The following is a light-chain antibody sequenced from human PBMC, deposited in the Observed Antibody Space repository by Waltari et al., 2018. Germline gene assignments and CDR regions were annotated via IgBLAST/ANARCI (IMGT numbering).Light chain of an antibody. CDR2: ADD. CDR1: RSNIGNNA. J-gene: IGLJ2*01. CDR3: AAWDDSLKGVL. Sequence: QSVLTQTPSVSEAPRQRVTISCSGSRSNIGNNAVNWYQQVPGKAPKLLVFADDLLPSGVSDPFSGSKSGTSASLAISGLRSEDEGVYFCAAWDDSLKGVLFGGGTKLTVL. V-gene: IGLV1-36*01.